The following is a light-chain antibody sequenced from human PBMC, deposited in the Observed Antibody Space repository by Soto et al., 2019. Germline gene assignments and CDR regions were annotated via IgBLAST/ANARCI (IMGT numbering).Light chain of an antibody. CDR1: QGIGGT. Sequence: EIVMTQSPATLSVSPGERATLSCRASQGIGGTLAWYQQKPGHSPRLLIYDTVIRTTGVPASFSGSVSGTEFTLTLTSLQSEDFAIYYCQHYTNWPLTFGGGTRVES. CDR3: QHYTNWPLT. CDR2: DTV. J-gene: IGKJ4*01. V-gene: IGKV3-15*01.